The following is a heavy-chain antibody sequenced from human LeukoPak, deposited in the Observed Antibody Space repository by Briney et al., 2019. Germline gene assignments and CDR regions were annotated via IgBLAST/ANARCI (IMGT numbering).Heavy chain of an antibody. V-gene: IGHV3-30-3*01. Sequence: QAGGSLRLSCAASGFTFSSYAMHWVRQAPGKGLEWVAVISYDGSNKYYADSVKGRFTISRGNSKSTLYLQMNSLRAEDTAVYYCAREIQVGYYFDYWGQGTLVTVSS. CDR2: ISYDGSNK. J-gene: IGHJ4*02. CDR1: GFTFSSYA. CDR3: AREIQVGYYFDY. D-gene: IGHD3-16*01.